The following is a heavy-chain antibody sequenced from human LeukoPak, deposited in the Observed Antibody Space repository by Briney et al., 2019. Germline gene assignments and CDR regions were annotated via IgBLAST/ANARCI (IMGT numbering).Heavy chain of an antibody. Sequence: SQTLSLTCAISGDSVSSNSAAWSWIRQSPSRGLEWLGRTYYRYKWYYDYAVSVKSRITINPDTSKNQFSLQLNSVTPEDTAVYYCAREFLVVVAENDAFDIWGQGTMVTVSS. D-gene: IGHD2-15*01. J-gene: IGHJ3*02. CDR3: AREFLVVVAENDAFDI. V-gene: IGHV6-1*01. CDR2: TYYRYKWYY. CDR1: GDSVSSNSAA.